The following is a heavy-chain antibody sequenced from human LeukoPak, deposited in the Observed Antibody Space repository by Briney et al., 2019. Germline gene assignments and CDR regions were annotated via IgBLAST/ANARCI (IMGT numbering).Heavy chain of an antibody. V-gene: IGHV4-39*01. Sequence: SETLSLTCTVSGGSISSSRNYWGWIRQPPGTGLEWIASIYHSGTTYYNPSLKSRVTIFVHTSDNQFSLKLSSVTAADTAAYYCATGGGIAVAHAWGQGIVVTVSS. D-gene: IGHD6-19*01. J-gene: IGHJ4*02. CDR3: ATGGGIAVAHA. CDR1: GGSISSSRNY. CDR2: IYHSGTT.